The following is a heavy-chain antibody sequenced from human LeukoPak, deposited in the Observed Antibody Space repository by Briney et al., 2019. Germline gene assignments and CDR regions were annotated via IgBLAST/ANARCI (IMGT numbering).Heavy chain of an antibody. Sequence: ASVKVSCKASGYTFTSYYMHWVRQAPGQGLEWMGWINPNSGGTNYAQKFQGRVTMTRNTSISTAYMELRRLRSDDTAVYYCARDGGGMAVAYWGQGTLVTVSS. V-gene: IGHV1-2*02. J-gene: IGHJ4*02. CDR3: ARDGGGMAVAY. CDR1: GYTFTSYY. CDR2: INPNSGGT. D-gene: IGHD5-24*01.